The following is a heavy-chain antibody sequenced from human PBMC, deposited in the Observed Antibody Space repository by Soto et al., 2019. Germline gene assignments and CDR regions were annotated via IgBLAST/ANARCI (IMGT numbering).Heavy chain of an antibody. CDR2: IYYSGST. V-gene: IGHV4-59*01. CDR1: GGSISSYY. Sequence: SETLSLTCTVSGGSISSYYWSWIRQPPGKGLEWIGYIYYSGSTNYNPSLKSRVTISVDTSKNQFSLKLSSVTAADTAVYYCARDRLVATKYYYMDVWGKGTTVTVSS. D-gene: IGHD5-12*01. CDR3: ARDRLVATKYYYMDV. J-gene: IGHJ6*03.